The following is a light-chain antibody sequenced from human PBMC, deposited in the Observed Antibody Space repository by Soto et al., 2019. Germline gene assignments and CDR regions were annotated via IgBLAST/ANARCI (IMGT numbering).Light chain of an antibody. CDR1: QSISDY. Sequence: DIQMTQSPSSLSASVGDRVTITCRASQSISDYLNWYQQKPGKAPQLLMYAASNLQSGVSSRFSGRGSGTDFTLTINSLQPEDVATYFCQQAYGSPRTFGGGTKVEIK. CDR3: QQAYGSPRT. CDR2: AAS. J-gene: IGKJ4*01. V-gene: IGKV1-39*01.